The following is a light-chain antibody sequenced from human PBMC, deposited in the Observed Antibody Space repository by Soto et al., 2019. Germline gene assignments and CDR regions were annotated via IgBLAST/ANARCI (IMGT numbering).Light chain of an antibody. J-gene: IGKJ1*01. CDR1: QSIGGN. CDR3: QQYNNWPRT. CDR2: DVS. Sequence: EIVVTQSPAALSVSTGERATLSCRASQSIGGNLAWYQQKPGQAPRLLIYDVSTRATGIPARFSGSGSGTEFTLTISSLQSEDFAVYYCQQYNNWPRTFGQGTKVDIK. V-gene: IGKV3-15*01.